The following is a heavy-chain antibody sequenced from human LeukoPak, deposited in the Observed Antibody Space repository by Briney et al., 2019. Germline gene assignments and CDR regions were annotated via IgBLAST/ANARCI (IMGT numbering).Heavy chain of an antibody. CDR1: GGSISSYY. Sequence: SETLSLTCTVSGGSISSYYWSWIRQPAGKGLEWTGRIYPSGSTSYDPSLKSRVSMSVDTSKNQFYLKLTSVTAADTAVYYCARDPSLFSGYFDSWGQGTLVTVSS. D-gene: IGHD2-15*01. CDR3: ARDPSLFSGYFDS. V-gene: IGHV4-4*07. CDR2: IYPSGST. J-gene: IGHJ4*02.